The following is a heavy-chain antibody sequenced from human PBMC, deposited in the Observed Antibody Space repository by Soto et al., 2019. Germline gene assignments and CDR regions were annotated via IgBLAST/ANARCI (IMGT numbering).Heavy chain of an antibody. J-gene: IGHJ6*02. V-gene: IGHV2-70*01. CDR1: GFSLSTSRMY. CDR2: IDWDDDK. D-gene: IGHD6-19*01. Sequence: SGPTLVNPTQTLTLTCSFSGFSLSTSRMYVSWIRQPPGKALEWLALIDWDDDKYYSTSLKTRLTISKDTSQNQVVLTMTNMDPVDTATYYCARIPLGYSSGWYRGRRYYSGMDVWGQGT. CDR3: ARIPLGYSSGWYRGRRYYSGMDV.